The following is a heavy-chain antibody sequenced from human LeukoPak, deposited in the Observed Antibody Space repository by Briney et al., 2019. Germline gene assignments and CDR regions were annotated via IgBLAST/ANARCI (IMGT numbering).Heavy chain of an antibody. CDR3: ARSQTGTYYDLLTGYYRDYYFDY. D-gene: IGHD3-9*01. CDR1: GGSISSSSYY. V-gene: IGHV4-39*01. J-gene: IGHJ4*02. Sequence: SETLSLTCTVSGGSISSSSYYWGWIRQPPGKGLEWIGSIYYSGSTYYNPSLKSRVTISVDTSKNQFSLKLSSVTAADTAIYYCARSQTGTYYDLLTGYYRDYYFDYWGQGALVTVSS. CDR2: IYYSGST.